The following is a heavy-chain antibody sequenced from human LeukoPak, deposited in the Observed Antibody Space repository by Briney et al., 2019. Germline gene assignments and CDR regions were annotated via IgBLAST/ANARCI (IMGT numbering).Heavy chain of an antibody. J-gene: IGHJ4*02. Sequence: SGGSLRHSCAASGFTFSSYAMHWVRQAPGKGLEWAAVISYDGSNKYYADSVKGRFTISRDNSKNTLYLQMNSLRAEDTAVYYCARGSYYYDSSGYYFFDYWGQGTLVTVSS. CDR1: GFTFSSYA. CDR3: ARGSYYYDSSGYYFFDY. D-gene: IGHD3-22*01. V-gene: IGHV3-30-3*01. CDR2: ISYDGSNK.